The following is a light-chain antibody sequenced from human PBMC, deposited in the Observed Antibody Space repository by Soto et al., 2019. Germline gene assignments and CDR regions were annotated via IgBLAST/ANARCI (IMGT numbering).Light chain of an antibody. CDR2: AAS. CDR1: QGISSY. J-gene: IGKJ1*01. Sequence: MYLSPASVSASTGDRVTITCRASQGISSYLAWYQQKPGKAPKLLIYAASTLQSGVPSRFSGSGSGTDFTLTISCLQSEDFATYYCQQYYSYPWTFGQGTKV. V-gene: IGKV1-8*01. CDR3: QQYYSYPWT.